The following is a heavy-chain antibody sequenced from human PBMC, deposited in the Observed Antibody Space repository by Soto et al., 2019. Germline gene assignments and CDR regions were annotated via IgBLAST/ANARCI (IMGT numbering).Heavy chain of an antibody. CDR1: GGSISSSSYY. CDR2: IYYSGIT. J-gene: IGHJ5*02. D-gene: IGHD4-17*01. Sequence: SETLSLTCTVSGGSISSSSYYWSWIRQPPGKGLEWIGYIYYSGITNYNPSLKSRVTISVDTSKNQFSLKLSSVTAADTAVYYCARSALGGAATDHNWFDPWGQGTLVTVSS. V-gene: IGHV4-61*01. CDR3: ARSALGGAATDHNWFDP.